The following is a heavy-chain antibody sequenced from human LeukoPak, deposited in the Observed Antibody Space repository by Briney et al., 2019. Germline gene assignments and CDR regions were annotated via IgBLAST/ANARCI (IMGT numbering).Heavy chain of an antibody. V-gene: IGHV3-21*04. D-gene: IGHD6-6*01. Sequence: GGSLRLSCVASGFTFSSYSMNWVRQAPGKGLEWVSSISSSSSYIYYADSVKGRFTISRDNSKNTLYLQMNSLRAEDTAVYYCAKEYSSSSGEYFQHWGQGTLVTVSS. CDR2: ISSSSSYI. CDR1: GFTFSSYS. CDR3: AKEYSSSSGEYFQH. J-gene: IGHJ1*01.